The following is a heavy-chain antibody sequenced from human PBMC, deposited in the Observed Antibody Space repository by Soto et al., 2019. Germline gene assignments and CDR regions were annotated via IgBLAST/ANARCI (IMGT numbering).Heavy chain of an antibody. CDR2: ISPYNGNT. CDR3: SRDAQKWLVAAFDI. CDR1: GYTFVSYG. V-gene: IGHV1-18*01. D-gene: IGHD6-19*01. J-gene: IGHJ3*02. Sequence: QVQLVQSGAEVKEPGASVKVSCKASGYTFVSYGISWVRQAPGQGLEWMGWISPYNGNTNYVHKFQGRVTMTTDTPTSTVYMELRSLRSDDTAVYYCSRDAQKWLVAAFDIWGQGTMVTVSS.